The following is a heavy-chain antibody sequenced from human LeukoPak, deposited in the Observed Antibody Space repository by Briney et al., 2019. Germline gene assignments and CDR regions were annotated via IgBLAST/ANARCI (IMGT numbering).Heavy chain of an antibody. CDR2: ISSSSSYI. D-gene: IGHD6-6*01. CDR1: GFTFSSYS. V-gene: IGHV3-21*01. Sequence: GGSLRLSCAASGFTFSSYSMNWVRQAPGKGLEWVSSISSSSSYIYYADSAKGRFTISRDNAKNSLYLQMNSLRAEDTAAYYCARDLSAARGPWGQGTLVTVSS. J-gene: IGHJ4*02. CDR3: ARDLSAARGP.